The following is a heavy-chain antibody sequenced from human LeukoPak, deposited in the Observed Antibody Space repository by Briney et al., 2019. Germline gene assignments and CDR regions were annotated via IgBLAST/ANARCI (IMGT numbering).Heavy chain of an antibody. J-gene: IGHJ4*02. D-gene: IGHD6-13*01. CDR3: AAAAGTRYFDY. Sequence: SETLSLTCAVYGGSFSGYYWSWIRQPPGKGLEWIGEINHSGSTNFNPSLKSRGTISVDTSKNQFSLKLSSVTAADTAVYYCAAAAGTRYFDYWGQGTLVTVSS. CDR1: GGSFSGYY. CDR2: INHSGST. V-gene: IGHV4-34*01.